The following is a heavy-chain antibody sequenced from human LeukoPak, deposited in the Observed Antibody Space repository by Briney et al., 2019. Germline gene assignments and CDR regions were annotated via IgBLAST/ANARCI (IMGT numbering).Heavy chain of an antibody. V-gene: IGHV3-48*01. D-gene: IGHD1-26*01. CDR3: ARDGYPWSPRRIVGATHFDY. CDR1: GFTVSSNY. CDR2: ISSSSSTI. Sequence: PGGSLRLSCAASGFTVSSNYMSWVRQAPGKGLEWVSYISSSSSTIYYADSVKGRFTISRDNAKNSLYLQMNSLRAEDTAVYYCARDGYPWSPRRIVGATHFDYWGQGTLVTVSS. J-gene: IGHJ4*02.